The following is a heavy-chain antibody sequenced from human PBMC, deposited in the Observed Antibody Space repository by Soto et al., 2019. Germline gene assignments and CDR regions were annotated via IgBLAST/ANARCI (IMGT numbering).Heavy chain of an antibody. CDR3: ARGWRLLTYYYYYGMDV. V-gene: IGHV1-2*04. J-gene: IGHJ6*02. CDR1: GYTFTGYY. Sequence: ASVKVSCKASGYTFTGYYMHWVRQAPGQGLEWMGWINPNSGGTNYAQKFQGWVTMTRDTSISTAYMELSRLRSDDTAVYYCARGWRLLTYYYYYGMDVWGQGTTVTVSS. CDR2: INPNSGGT. D-gene: IGHD2-15*01.